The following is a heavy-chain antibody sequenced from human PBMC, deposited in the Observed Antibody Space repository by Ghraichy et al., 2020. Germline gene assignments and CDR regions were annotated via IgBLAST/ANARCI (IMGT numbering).Heavy chain of an antibody. CDR2: INSDGTAI. J-gene: IGHJ4*02. CDR1: GFTFRTYW. D-gene: IGHD3-9*01. Sequence: GGSLRLSCTASGFTFRTYWMHWVRQVPGKGLIWVSRINSDGTAITYADSVKGRFTISRDNANSTLYLQMNSQRYEDTAVYYCARRYYDISIGMFVDSWGQGGLVIVSS. CDR3: ARRYYDISIGMFVDS. V-gene: IGHV3-74*01.